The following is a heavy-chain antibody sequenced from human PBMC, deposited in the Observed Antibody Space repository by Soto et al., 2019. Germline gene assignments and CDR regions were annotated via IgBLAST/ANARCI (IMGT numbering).Heavy chain of an antibody. J-gene: IGHJ4*02. V-gene: IGHV3-48*02. CDR3: ARSQFGVVVAAFVY. CDR1: GFTFSSYS. D-gene: IGHD2-15*01. Sequence: PGGSLRLSCAASGFTFSSYSMNWVRQAPGKGLEWVSCISSSSTIYYADSVKGRFTISRDNAKNSLYLQMNSLRDEDTAVYYCARSQFGVVVAAFVYWGQGTLVTVSS. CDR2: ISSSSTI.